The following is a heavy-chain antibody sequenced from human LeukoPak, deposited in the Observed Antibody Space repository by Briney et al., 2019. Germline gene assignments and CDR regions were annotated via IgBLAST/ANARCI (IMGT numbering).Heavy chain of an antibody. J-gene: IGHJ4*02. CDR3: VRVGGLYYFDY. D-gene: IGHD3-10*01. CDR2: IYYSGST. Sequence: SETLSLTCTVSGGSISSYYWSWIRQPPGKGLEWIGYIYYSGSTNYNPSLKSRVTMSVDTSKNQFSLKLSSVTAADTAMYYCVRVGGLYYFDYWGQGTLVTVSS. CDR1: GGSISSYY. V-gene: IGHV4-59*01.